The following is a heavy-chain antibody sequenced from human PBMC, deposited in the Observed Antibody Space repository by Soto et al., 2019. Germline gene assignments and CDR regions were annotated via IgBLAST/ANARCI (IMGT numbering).Heavy chain of an antibody. CDR3: ARPYCSSTGCNNWFDP. D-gene: IGHD2-2*01. V-gene: IGHV1-46*01. CDR1: GYTFTSYY. Sequence: QVQLVQSGAEVKKPGASVKVSCKASGYTFTSYYMHWVRQAPGQGLEWMGMINPSGGSTTYAQKFQGRVTMTRDTSTRIVYMELSSLRSEDTAVYYCARPYCSSTGCNNWFDPWGQGTLVTVSS. CDR2: INPSGGST. J-gene: IGHJ5*02.